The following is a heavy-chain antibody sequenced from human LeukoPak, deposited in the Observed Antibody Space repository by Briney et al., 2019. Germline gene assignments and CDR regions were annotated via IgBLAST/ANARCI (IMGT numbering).Heavy chain of an antibody. J-gene: IGHJ4*02. CDR3: AIMHQYHDGKGYWVQ. CDR1: GFTFSSYA. D-gene: IGHD3-22*01. CDR2: ISSRGGST. Sequence: PGGSLILSGSASGFTFSSYAMSWLRPAPGKGLDGVSGISSRGGSTDHADPRQGRFLIPRDNHSNTPSMQMNSLRADHTALYCGAIMHQYHDGKGYWVQGGQGTLVTVPS. V-gene: IGHV3-23*01.